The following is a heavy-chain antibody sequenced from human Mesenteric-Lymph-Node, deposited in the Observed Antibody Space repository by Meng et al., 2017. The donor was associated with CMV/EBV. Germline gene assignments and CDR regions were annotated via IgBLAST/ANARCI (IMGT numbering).Heavy chain of an antibody. CDR2: ISWDSRGI. Sequence: SLKISCTASGFTFNDHGMHWVRQGPGKGLEWVAGISWDSRGIDYADSVKGRFTISRDNSKNTVDLQMNSLRADDTAVYYCAKDPYASGNYFESWGQGTLVTVSS. V-gene: IGHV3-9*01. CDR1: GFTFNDHG. CDR3: AKDPYASGNYFES. J-gene: IGHJ4*02. D-gene: IGHD3-10*01.